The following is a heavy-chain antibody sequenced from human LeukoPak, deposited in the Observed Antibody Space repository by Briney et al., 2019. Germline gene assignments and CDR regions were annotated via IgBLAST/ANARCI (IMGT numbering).Heavy chain of an antibody. CDR1: GFTFSDHY. CDR2: ISTSGGIT. Sequence: GGSLRLSCAASGFTFSDHYMSWIRQAPGKGLEWVSYISTSGGITFYADSVKGRFTISRDNSKNTLYLQMNSLRAEDTAVYYCAKDKRRFGAGSDAFDIWGQGTMVTVSS. D-gene: IGHD3-10*01. J-gene: IGHJ3*02. V-gene: IGHV3-11*04. CDR3: AKDKRRFGAGSDAFDI.